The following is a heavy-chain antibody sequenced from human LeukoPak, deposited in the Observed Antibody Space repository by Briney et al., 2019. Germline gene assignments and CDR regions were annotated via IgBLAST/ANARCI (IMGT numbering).Heavy chain of an antibody. V-gene: IGHV1-69*04. CDR1: GGTFSSYA. CDR3: ARVAVAGTGPYFDY. J-gene: IGHJ4*02. CDR2: IIPILGIA. Sequence: AASVKVSCKASGGTFSSYAISWVRQAPGQGLEWMGRIIPILGIANYAQKLQGRVTITADKSTSTAYMELSSLRSEDTAVYYCARVAVAGTGPYFDYWGQGTLVTVSS. D-gene: IGHD6-19*01.